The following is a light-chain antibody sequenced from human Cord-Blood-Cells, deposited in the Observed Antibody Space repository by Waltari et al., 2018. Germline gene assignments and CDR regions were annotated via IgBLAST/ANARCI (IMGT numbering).Light chain of an antibody. Sequence: QSALTQPASVSGSPGQSITISCTGTSSDVGGYNYVPWYQQHPGKAPKLMIYDVSKRPSGVSKRVSGSKAGNPASLTISGLQAEDEADYYCSSYTSSSPDVVFGGGTKLTVL. V-gene: IGLV2-14*01. J-gene: IGLJ2*01. CDR1: SSDVGGYNY. CDR3: SSYTSSSPDVV. CDR2: DVS.